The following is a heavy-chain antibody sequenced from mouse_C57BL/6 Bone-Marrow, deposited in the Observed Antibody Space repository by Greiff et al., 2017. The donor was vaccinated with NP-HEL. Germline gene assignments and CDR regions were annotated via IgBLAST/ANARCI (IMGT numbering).Heavy chain of an antibody. CDR1: GYTFTSYW. CDR2: IDTSDSYT. Sequence: QVQLQQPGAELVKPGASVKLSCKASGYTFTSYWMQWVKQRPGQGLEWIGEIDTSDSYTNYNQKFKGKATLTVDTSSSTAYMQLSSLTSEDSAVYYCARRRYSNYFDYWGQGTTLTVSS. J-gene: IGHJ2*01. V-gene: IGHV1-50*01. CDR3: ARRRYSNYFDY. D-gene: IGHD2-5*01.